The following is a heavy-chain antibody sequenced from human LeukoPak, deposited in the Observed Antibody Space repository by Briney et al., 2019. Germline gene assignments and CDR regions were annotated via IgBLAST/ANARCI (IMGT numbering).Heavy chain of an antibody. Sequence: SVKVSCKASGGTFSSYVISWVRQAPGQGLEWMGGIIPILGTANYAQKFQGRVTITTDESTSTAYMELSSLRSEDTAVYYCARGTGFRRGAPRDAFDIWGQGTMVTVSS. CDR2: IIPILGTA. CDR1: GGTFSSYV. J-gene: IGHJ3*02. V-gene: IGHV1-69*05. D-gene: IGHD1-14*01. CDR3: ARGTGFRRGAPRDAFDI.